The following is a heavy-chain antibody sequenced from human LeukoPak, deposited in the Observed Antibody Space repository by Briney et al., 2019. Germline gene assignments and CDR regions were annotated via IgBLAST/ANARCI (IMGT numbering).Heavy chain of an antibody. CDR2: ISSTASSI. D-gene: IGHD4-23*01. Sequence: GGSLRLSCAASEFTFSSYSMSWVRQAPGKGLEWVSYISSTASSIYYADSVKGRFTISRDNAKNSLYLQMNSLRAEDTAVYYCARDVTYHGGDWFDPWGQRTLVTVSS. J-gene: IGHJ5*02. V-gene: IGHV3-48*04. CDR3: ARDVTYHGGDWFDP. CDR1: EFTFSSYS.